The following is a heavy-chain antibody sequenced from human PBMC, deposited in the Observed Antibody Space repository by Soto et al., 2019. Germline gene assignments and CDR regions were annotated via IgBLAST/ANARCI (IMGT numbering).Heavy chain of an antibody. V-gene: IGHV3-74*01. CDR3: ALAGDDFWSGYYDY. D-gene: IGHD3-3*01. J-gene: IGHJ4*02. Sequence: EVQLMESGGGLVQPGGSLRLSCAASGFTFSSYWMHWVRQAPGKGLVWVSRINSDGSSTSYADSVKGRFTISRDNAKNTLYLQMNSLRAEDTAVYYCALAGDDFWSGYYDYWGQGTLVTVSS. CDR1: GFTFSSYW. CDR2: INSDGSST.